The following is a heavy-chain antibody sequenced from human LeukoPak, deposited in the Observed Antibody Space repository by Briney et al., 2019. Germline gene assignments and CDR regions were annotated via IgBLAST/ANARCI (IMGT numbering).Heavy chain of an antibody. D-gene: IGHD1-26*01. CDR1: GFTFDDYA. Sequence: GRSLRLSCAASGFTFDDYAMHWVRQAPGKGLEWVSGISWNSGSIRYADSVKGRFTISRDNAKNSLYLQMNSLRAEDTALYYCAKDTRWELPPRYWGQGTLVTVSS. CDR3: AKDTRWELPPRY. CDR2: ISWNSGSI. J-gene: IGHJ4*02. V-gene: IGHV3-9*01.